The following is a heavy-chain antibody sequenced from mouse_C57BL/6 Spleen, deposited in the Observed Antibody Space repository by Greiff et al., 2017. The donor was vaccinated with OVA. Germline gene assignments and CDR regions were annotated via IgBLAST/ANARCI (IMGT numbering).Heavy chain of an antibody. Sequence: EVKLVESGGGLVKPGGSLKLSCAASGFTFSSYAMSWVRQTPEKRLEWVATISDGGSYTYYPDNVKGRFTISRDNAKNNLYLQMSHLKSEDTAMYYCARDGDGSSWYFDVWGTGTTVTVSS. J-gene: IGHJ1*03. V-gene: IGHV5-4*01. D-gene: IGHD1-1*01. CDR1: GFTFSSYA. CDR2: ISDGGSYT. CDR3: ARDGDGSSWYFDV.